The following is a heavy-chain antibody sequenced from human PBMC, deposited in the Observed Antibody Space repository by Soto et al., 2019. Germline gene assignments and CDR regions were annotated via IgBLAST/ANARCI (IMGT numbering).Heavy chain of an antibody. CDR1: GFTFSDYY. V-gene: IGHV3-9*01. J-gene: IGHJ4*02. Sequence: PGGSLRLSCAASGFTFSDYYMSWIRQAPGKGLEWVSGISWSSGTIGYADSVKGRFTVSRDNAKNSLYLQMDSLRVEDTALYYCVKDGKGASSWYYLDYWGQGTPVTVSS. CDR3: VKDGKGASSWYYLDY. D-gene: IGHD6-13*01. CDR2: ISWSSGTI.